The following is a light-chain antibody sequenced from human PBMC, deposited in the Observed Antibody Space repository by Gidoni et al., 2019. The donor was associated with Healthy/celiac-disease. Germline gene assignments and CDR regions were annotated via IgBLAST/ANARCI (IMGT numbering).Light chain of an antibody. V-gene: IGKV3-15*01. CDR3: QQYNNWLT. CDR2: GAS. Sequence: EIVMTQSPATLSVSPGERATLSCRASQSVSSNLAWYQQKPGQAPRRLIDGASTRATVIPARFSGSGSGTEFTLTISSLQSEEFAVYYCQQYNNWLTFGGGTKVEIK. J-gene: IGKJ4*01. CDR1: QSVSSN.